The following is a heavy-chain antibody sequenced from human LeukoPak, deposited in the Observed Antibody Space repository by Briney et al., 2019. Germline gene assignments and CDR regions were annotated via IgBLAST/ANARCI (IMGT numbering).Heavy chain of an antibody. V-gene: IGHV3-74*01. Sequence: PGGSLRLSCAASGFTFGSHWMHWVRQAPGKGLVWVSRIDSDGRITTYADSVKGRFTISRDNAKNTLYLQMNTLRDEDAAVYYCARDFNWNPPDYWGQGTLVTVSS. D-gene: IGHD1-1*01. J-gene: IGHJ4*02. CDR2: IDSDGRIT. CDR1: GFTFGSHW. CDR3: ARDFNWNPPDY.